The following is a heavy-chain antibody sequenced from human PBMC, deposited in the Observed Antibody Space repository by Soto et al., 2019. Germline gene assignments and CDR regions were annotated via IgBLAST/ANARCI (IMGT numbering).Heavy chain of an antibody. CDR3: ARRYSSSSLPDY. V-gene: IGHV5-10-1*01. J-gene: IGHJ4*02. Sequence: GESLKISCKGSGYSFTSYWITWVRQMPGKGLEWMGRIDPSNSYTNYSPSFQGHVTFSGDTSISTAYLQWNSLKASDTAIYYCARRYSSSSLPDYWGQGTLVTVSS. CDR2: IDPSNSYT. CDR1: GYSFTSYW. D-gene: IGHD6-6*01.